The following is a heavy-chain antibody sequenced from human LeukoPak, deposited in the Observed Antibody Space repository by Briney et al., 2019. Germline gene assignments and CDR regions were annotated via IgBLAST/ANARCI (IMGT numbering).Heavy chain of an antibody. CDR2: INHSGST. CDR3: ARRLLGYCSGGSCYSGYFQH. CDR1: GGSFSGYY. D-gene: IGHD2-15*01. J-gene: IGHJ1*01. V-gene: IGHV4-34*01. Sequence: SETLSLACAVYGGSFSGYYWSWIRQPPGKGLEWIGEINHSGSTNSNPSLKSRVTISVDTSKNQFSLKLSSVTAADTAMYYCARRLLGYCSGGSCYSGYFQHWGQGTLVTVSS.